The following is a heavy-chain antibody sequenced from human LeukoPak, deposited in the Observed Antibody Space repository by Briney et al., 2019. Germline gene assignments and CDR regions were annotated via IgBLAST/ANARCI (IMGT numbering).Heavy chain of an antibody. CDR1: GGTFSSYA. D-gene: IGHD3-9*01. V-gene: IGHV1-69*13. Sequence: SVKVSXKASGGTFSSYAISWVRQAPGQGLEWMGGIIPIFGTANYAQKFQGRVTITADEPTSTAYMELSSLRSADTAVYYCARGQNVLRYLDWLLRVYYYMDVWGKGTTVTVSS. J-gene: IGHJ6*03. CDR2: IIPIFGTA. CDR3: ARGQNVLRYLDWLLRVYYYMDV.